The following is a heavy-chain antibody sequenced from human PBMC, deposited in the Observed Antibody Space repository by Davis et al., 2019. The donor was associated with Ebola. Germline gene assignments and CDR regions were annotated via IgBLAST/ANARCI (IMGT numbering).Heavy chain of an antibody. J-gene: IGHJ3*02. Sequence: GESLKISCDASGFTFSGYWMHWVRQAPGKGLVWVSHINYDGRTTTYADSVKGRFTISRDNAKNTLYLQMNSLRAEDTAVYYCARHMRAFDIWGQGTMVTVSS. CDR1: GFTFSGYW. CDR2: INYDGRTT. CDR3: ARHMRAFDI. V-gene: IGHV3-74*01.